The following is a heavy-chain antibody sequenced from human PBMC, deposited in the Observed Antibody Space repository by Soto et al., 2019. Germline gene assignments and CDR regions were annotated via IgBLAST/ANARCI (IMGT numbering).Heavy chain of an antibody. CDR1: GGTFSSYT. CDR3: AREGRFLEWLSPFDY. Sequence: QVQLVQSGAEVKKPGSSVKVSCKASGGTFSSYTISWVRQAPGQGLEWMGRIIPILGIANYAQKFQGRVTITADKSTSTAYMELSSLRSEDTAVYYCAREGRFLEWLSPFDYWGQGTLVTVSS. J-gene: IGHJ4*02. D-gene: IGHD3-3*01. CDR2: IIPILGIA. V-gene: IGHV1-69*08.